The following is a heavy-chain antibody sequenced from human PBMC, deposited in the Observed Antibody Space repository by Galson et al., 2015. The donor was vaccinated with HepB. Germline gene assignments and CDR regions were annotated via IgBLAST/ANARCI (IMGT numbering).Heavy chain of an antibody. D-gene: IGHD1-26*01. CDR1: GFTFSDYY. J-gene: IGHJ4*02. Sequence: SLRLSCAASGFTFSDYYMSWIRQAPGKGLEWVSYISSSGSTIYYADSVKGRFTISRDNAKNSLYLQMNSLRAEDTAVYYCAGAHSGSYSYDYWGPGTLVTVSS. V-gene: IGHV3-11*01. CDR2: ISSSGSTI. CDR3: AGAHSGSYSYDY.